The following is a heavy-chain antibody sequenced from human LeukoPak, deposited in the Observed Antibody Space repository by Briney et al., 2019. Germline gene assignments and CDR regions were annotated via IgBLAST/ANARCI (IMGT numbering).Heavy chain of an antibody. CDR3: ARGGTTFEH. Sequence: GGSLRLSCAASGFAFSNYGMNWVRQAPGKGLEWVSGITGSGSTTYYADSVKGRFTISRDNAKNSLYLQMNSLSAEDTAVYYCARGGTTFEHWGQGTLVTVSS. D-gene: IGHD1-1*01. J-gene: IGHJ4*02. V-gene: IGHV3-23*01. CDR1: GFAFSNYG. CDR2: ITGSGSTT.